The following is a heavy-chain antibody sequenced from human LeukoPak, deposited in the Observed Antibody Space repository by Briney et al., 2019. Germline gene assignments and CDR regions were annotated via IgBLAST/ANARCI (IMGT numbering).Heavy chain of an antibody. CDR2: ISGSSGII. J-gene: IGHJ6*02. D-gene: IGHD6-19*01. CDR3: ARDLGSGWYLDYYYYGMDV. CDR1: GFTFNTYT. V-gene: IGHV3-48*01. Sequence: GGSLRLPCAASGFTFNTYTMNWVRQAPGKGLEWVSYISGSSGIIDYADSVRGRFTISRDNAKNSLYLQMNSPRAEDTAVYYCARDLGSGWYLDYYYYGMDVWGQGTTVTVSS.